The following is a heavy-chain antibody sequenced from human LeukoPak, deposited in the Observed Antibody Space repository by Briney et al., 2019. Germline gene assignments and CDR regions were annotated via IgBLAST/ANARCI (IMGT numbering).Heavy chain of an antibody. Sequence: GASVKVSCKVSGYTLTELSMHWVRQAPGKGLEWMGGFDPEDGETIYAQKFQGRVTMTEDTSTDTAYMELSSLRSEDTAVYYCATELYTMPERDDAFDIWGQGTMVTVSS. V-gene: IGHV1-24*01. CDR1: GYTLTELS. D-gene: IGHD2-2*01. J-gene: IGHJ3*02. CDR2: FDPEDGET. CDR3: ATELYTMPERDDAFDI.